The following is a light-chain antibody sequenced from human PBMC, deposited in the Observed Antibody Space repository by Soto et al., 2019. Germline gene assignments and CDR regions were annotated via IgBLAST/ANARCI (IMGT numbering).Light chain of an antibody. V-gene: IGLV4-60*02. Sequence: QSVLTQSSSASASLGSSVKLTCTLSSGHSSYIIAWHQQQPGKAPRYLMKLEGSGSYNKGSGVPDRFSGSSSGADRYLTISNLQFEDEADYYCETWDSNTSGYVFGTGTKVTVL. CDR2: LEGSGSY. CDR3: ETWDSNTSGYV. J-gene: IGLJ1*01. CDR1: SGHSSYI.